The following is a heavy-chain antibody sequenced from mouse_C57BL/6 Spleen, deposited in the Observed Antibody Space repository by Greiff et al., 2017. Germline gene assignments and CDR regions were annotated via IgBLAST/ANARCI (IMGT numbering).Heavy chain of an antibody. CDR1: GFTFSDFY. CDR2: SRNKANDYTT. Sequence: EVQLVESGGGLVQSGRSLRLSCATSGFTFSDFYMEWVRQAPGKGLEWIAASRNKANDYTTEYSATVKGRFIVSRDTSQSILYLQMNALRAEDTAIYYCARDGGYYGSSSWYFDVWGTGTTVTVAS. CDR3: ARDGGYYGSSSWYFDV. V-gene: IGHV7-1*01. J-gene: IGHJ1*03. D-gene: IGHD1-1*01.